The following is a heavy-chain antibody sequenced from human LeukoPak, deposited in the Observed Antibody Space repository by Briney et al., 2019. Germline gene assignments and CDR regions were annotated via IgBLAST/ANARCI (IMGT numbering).Heavy chain of an antibody. CDR2: INHSGST. CDR1: GGSFSGYY. V-gene: IGHV4-34*09. J-gene: IGHJ4*02. CDR3: ARGVRPAETSYFDY. Sequence: SETLSLTCAVYGGSFSGYYWSWIRQPPGKGLEWIGEINHSGSTNYNPSLKSRVTISVDTSRNQFSLKLSSVTAADTAVYYCARGVRPAETSYFDYWGQGTLVTVSS.